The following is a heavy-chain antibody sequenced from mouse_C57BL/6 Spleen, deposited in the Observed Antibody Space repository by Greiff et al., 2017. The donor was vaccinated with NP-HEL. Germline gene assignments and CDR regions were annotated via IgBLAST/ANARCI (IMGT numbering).Heavy chain of an antibody. J-gene: IGHJ1*03. CDR3: ARGYYYGSSRYFDV. Sequence: QVQLKESGAELVKPGASVKISCKASGYAFSSYWMNWVKQRPGKGLEWIGQIYPGDGDTNYNGKFKGKATLTADNSSSTAYMQLSSLTSEDAAVYFCARGYYYGSSRYFDVWGTGTTVTVSS. CDR2: IYPGDGDT. CDR1: GYAFSSYW. V-gene: IGHV1-80*01. D-gene: IGHD1-1*01.